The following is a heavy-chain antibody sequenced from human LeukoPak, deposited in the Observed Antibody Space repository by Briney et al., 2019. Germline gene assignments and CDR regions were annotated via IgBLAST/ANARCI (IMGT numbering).Heavy chain of an antibody. D-gene: IGHD3-10*01. CDR3: AYDTYGSGSYYEDY. CDR1: GGTFSSYA. Sequence: EASVTVSCTASGGTFSSYAISWVRQAPGQGLEWMGRIIPIFGIANYAQKFQGRVTITADKSTSTAYMELSSLRSEDTAVYYCAYDTYGSGSYYEDYWGQGTLVTVSS. CDR2: IIPIFGIA. J-gene: IGHJ4*02. V-gene: IGHV1-69*04.